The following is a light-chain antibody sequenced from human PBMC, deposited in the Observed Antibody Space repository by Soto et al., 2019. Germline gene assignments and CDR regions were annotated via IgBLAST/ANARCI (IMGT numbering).Light chain of an antibody. CDR1: SSNIGSNP. V-gene: IGLV1-44*01. CDR2: RNN. Sequence: QSVLTQPPSASGTPGQTVTMSCSGSSSNIGSNPVQWYQQFPGTAPKLLIYRNNQRPSGVPDRFSGSKSGTSASLAISGVQPEDEDDYHCATWEDTLYGPVFGGGTKLTVL. J-gene: IGLJ3*02. CDR3: ATWEDTLYGPV.